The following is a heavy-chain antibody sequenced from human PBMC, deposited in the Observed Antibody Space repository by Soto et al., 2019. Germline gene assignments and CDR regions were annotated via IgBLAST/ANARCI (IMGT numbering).Heavy chain of an antibody. J-gene: IGHJ3*02. CDR3: AGFSRSSIGYCISTSCFPPAFDI. CDR1: GFTFSSYA. D-gene: IGHD2-2*01. V-gene: IGHV3-30-3*01. Sequence: PGGSLRLSCAASGFTFSSYAMHWVRQAPGKGLEWVAVISYDGSNKYYADSVKGRFTISRDNSKNTLYLQMNSLRAEDTAVYYCAGFSRSSIGYCISTSCFPPAFDIWGQGTMVTVSS. CDR2: ISYDGSNK.